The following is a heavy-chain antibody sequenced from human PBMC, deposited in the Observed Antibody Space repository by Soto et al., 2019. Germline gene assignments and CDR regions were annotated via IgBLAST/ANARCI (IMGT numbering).Heavy chain of an antibody. CDR3: AKSGSYGIDAFDI. D-gene: IGHD1-26*01. V-gene: IGHV3-7*01. J-gene: IGHJ3*02. CDR2: MKQDGSEE. Sequence: LRLSCAASGFSFSSYWMSWVRQAPGKGLEWVANMKQDGSEEYNVDSVKGRFTISRDNAKNSLYLQMNSLRAEDTAVYYCAKSGSYGIDAFDIWGQGTMVTVSS. CDR1: GFSFSSYW.